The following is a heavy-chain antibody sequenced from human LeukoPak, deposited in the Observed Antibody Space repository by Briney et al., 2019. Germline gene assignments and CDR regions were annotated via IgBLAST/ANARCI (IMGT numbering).Heavy chain of an antibody. J-gene: IGHJ4*02. D-gene: IGHD3-10*01. Sequence: PSETLSLTCTVSGGSISSNSYYWGWIRQPPGKGLEWIGSIYYSGSTYYNPSLKSRVTISVDTSKNQFSLKLSSVTAADTAVYYCARLYGSGSYFLTPLDYWGQGTLVTVSS. V-gene: IGHV4-39*01. CDR3: ARLYGSGSYFLTPLDY. CDR2: IYYSGST. CDR1: GGSISSNSYY.